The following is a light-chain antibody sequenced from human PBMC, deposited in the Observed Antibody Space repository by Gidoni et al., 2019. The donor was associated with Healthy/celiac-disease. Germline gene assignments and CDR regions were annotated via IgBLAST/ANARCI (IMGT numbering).Light chain of an antibody. CDR3: CSYARSSTSYV. Sequence: QSALTQPASVSGSPGQSLTISCTGTSSDVGSYNLVPWYQQHPGKAPKLMIYEGSKRPSGVSNRFSGSKSGNTASLTISGLQAEDEADYYCCSYARSSTSYVFGTGTKVSVL. J-gene: IGLJ1*01. CDR2: EGS. V-gene: IGLV2-23*01. CDR1: SSDVGSYNL.